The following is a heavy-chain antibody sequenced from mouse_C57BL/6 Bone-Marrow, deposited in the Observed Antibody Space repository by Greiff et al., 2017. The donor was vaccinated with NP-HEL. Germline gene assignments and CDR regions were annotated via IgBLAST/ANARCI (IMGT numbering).Heavy chain of an antibody. Sequence: VQLQQSGAELMKPGASVKLSCKATGYTFTGYWIEWVKQRPGHGLEWIGEMLPGSGSTNYNEKFKGKATFTADTSSNTAYMQLSSLTTEDSAIYYCASRDYDYDEGDAMDYWGQGTSVTVSS. D-gene: IGHD2-4*01. CDR1: GYTFTGYW. CDR2: MLPGSGST. V-gene: IGHV1-9*01. J-gene: IGHJ4*01. CDR3: ASRDYDYDEGDAMDY.